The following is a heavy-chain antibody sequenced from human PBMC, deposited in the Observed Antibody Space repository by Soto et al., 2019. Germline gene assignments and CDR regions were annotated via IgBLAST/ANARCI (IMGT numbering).Heavy chain of an antibody. V-gene: IGHV4-31*03. D-gene: IGHD3-16*01. CDR2: IYDSGST. J-gene: IGHJ5*02. CDR3: ARDQGGLNWFDP. Sequence: TLSLTCTVASGYISSGGYYCICIRQQPGNGLEWIGYIYDSGSTYYNPSLKSRVTISVDTSKNQFSLKRSSVTAADTAVYYCARDQGGLNWFDPWGQGTLVTVSS. CDR1: SGYISSGGYY.